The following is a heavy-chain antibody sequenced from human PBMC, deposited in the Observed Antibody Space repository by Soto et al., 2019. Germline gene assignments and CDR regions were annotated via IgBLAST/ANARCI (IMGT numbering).Heavy chain of an antibody. V-gene: IGHV3-30-3*01. J-gene: IGHJ4*02. CDR2: ISYGGSIK. CDR3: ARDTAERYYDSSGYTLDY. D-gene: IGHD3-22*01. CDR1: GFTFSTYA. Sequence: HPGGSLRLSCAASGFTFSTYAMHWVRQAPGKGLEWVAIISYGGSIKYYADSVKGRFTISRDISKNTLYLQMNSLRVEDTAVCYCARDTAERYYDSSGYTLDYWGQGP.